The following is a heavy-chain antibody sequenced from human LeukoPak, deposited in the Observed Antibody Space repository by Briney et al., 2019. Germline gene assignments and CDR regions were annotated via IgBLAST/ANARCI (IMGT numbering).Heavy chain of an antibody. CDR1: GGSISSGSYY. CDR3: ARDRVTTGALDF. V-gene: IGHV4-61*02. CDR2: TYTSGST. D-gene: IGHD4-17*01. Sequence: PSETLSLTCTVSGGSISSGSYYWSWIRQPAGKGLEWIGRTYTSGSTNYNPSLKSRVTISVDTSKNQFSLKLSSVTAADTAVYYCARDRVTTGALDFWGRGTMVTVSS. J-gene: IGHJ3*01.